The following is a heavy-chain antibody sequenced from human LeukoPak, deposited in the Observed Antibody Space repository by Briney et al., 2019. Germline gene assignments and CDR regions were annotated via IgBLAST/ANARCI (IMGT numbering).Heavy chain of an antibody. D-gene: IGHD6-13*01. Sequence: PSETLSLTCAVYGGSFSGYYWSWIRQPPGKGLEWIGETNHSGSTNYNPSLKSRVTISVDTSKNQFSLKLSSVTAADTAVYYCARGGRGYSSSWVDYWGQGTLVTVSS. CDR1: GGSFSGYY. CDR2: TNHSGST. J-gene: IGHJ4*02. V-gene: IGHV4-34*01. CDR3: ARGGRGYSSSWVDY.